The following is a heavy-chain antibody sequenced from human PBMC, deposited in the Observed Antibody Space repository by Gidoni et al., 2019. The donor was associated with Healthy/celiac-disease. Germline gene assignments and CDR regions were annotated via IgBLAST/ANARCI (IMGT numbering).Heavy chain of an antibody. V-gene: IGHV1-69*09. CDR2: IIPILGIA. J-gene: IGHJ4*02. CDR1: GGTFSSYA. D-gene: IGHD6-6*01. CDR3: ARDAGSSIAARAPFDY. Sequence: QVQLVQSGAEVKKPGSSVKVSCKASGGTFSSYAISAVRQAPGQGLEWMGRIIPILGIANYAQKFQGRVTITADKSTSTAYMELSSLRSEDTAVYYCARDAGSSIAARAPFDYWGQGTLVTVSS.